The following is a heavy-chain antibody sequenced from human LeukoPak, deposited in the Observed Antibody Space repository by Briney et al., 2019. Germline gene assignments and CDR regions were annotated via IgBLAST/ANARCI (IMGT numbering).Heavy chain of an antibody. V-gene: IGHV4-34*01. J-gene: IGHJ6*02. Sequence: SETLSLTCAVYAGSFSGYYWSWIRQPPGKGLEWIGEINHGGSTNYNPSLKSRVTISVDTSKKQFSLKLSSVTAADTAVYYCARAIRAVMIVYYYYGLDVWGQGTTVTVSS. D-gene: IGHD3-10*01. CDR1: AGSFSGYY. CDR2: INHGGST. CDR3: ARAIRAVMIVYYYYGLDV.